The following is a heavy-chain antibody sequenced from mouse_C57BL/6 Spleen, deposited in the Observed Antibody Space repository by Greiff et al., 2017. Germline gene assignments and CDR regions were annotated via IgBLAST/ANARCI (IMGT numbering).Heavy chain of an antibody. CDR3: AITAVVEGYFDV. CDR1: GYTFPSYG. J-gene: IGHJ1*03. D-gene: IGHD1-1*01. CDR2: IYTRSGTT. V-gene: IGHV1-81*01. Sequence: QVQLQQSGAGLARPGASVKLSCKASGYTFPSYGISWVKQSTGQGLELIGEIYTRSGTTYYNEKIKGKAIMTADKSSSTAYMELRSLTSEDSAVYCCAITAVVEGYFDVWGTGTTVTVAS.